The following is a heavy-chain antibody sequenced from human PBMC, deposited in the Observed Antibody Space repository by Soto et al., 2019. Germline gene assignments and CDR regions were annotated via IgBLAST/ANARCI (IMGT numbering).Heavy chain of an antibody. V-gene: IGHV4-31*03. Sequence: TSETLSLTCTVSGGSISSGGYYWSWIRQHPGKGLEWVGYIDYSGSTFYNPSLKSRVTISVDTSKNQFSLKVNSMNAADTAVYYCARVQVAGPRSDAGYFENWGQGALVTVSS. D-gene: IGHD6-19*01. CDR2: IDYSGST. CDR1: GGSISSGGYY. J-gene: IGHJ4*02. CDR3: ARVQVAGPRSDAGYFEN.